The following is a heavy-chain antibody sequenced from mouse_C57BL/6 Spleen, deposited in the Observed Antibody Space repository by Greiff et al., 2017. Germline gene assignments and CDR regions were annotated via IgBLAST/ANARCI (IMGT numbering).Heavy chain of an antibody. J-gene: IGHJ4*01. Sequence: VQLQQSGPVLVKPGASVKMSCKASGYTFTDYYMNWVKQSHGKSLEWIGVINPYNGGTSYNQKFKGKATLTVDKSSSTAYMELNSLTSEDSAVYYWARSSSYDGYAMDYWGQGTSVTVSS. CDR2: INPYNGGT. V-gene: IGHV1-19*01. CDR1: GYTFTDYY. CDR3: ARSSSYDGYAMDY. D-gene: IGHD1-1*01.